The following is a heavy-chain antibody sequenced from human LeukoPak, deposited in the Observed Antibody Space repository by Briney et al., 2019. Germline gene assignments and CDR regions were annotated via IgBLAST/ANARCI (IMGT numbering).Heavy chain of an antibody. CDR3: AKFSSGYYPIQYYFDY. CDR1: RYTFDDYA. D-gene: IGHD3-22*01. V-gene: IGHV3-43*02. Sequence: PGGSLRLSCAASRYTFDDYAMHSVRQAPGKGLEWVSLISGDGGSTYYADSVKGRFTISRDNSKNSLYLQMNSLRTEDTALYYCAKFSSGYYPIQYYFDYWGQGTLVTVSS. J-gene: IGHJ4*02. CDR2: ISGDGGST.